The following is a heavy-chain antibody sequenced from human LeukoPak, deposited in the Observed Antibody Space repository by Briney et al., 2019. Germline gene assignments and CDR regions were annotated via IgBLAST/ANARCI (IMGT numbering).Heavy chain of an antibody. J-gene: IGHJ4*02. CDR2: ISGSGGNT. D-gene: IGHD6-19*01. CDR1: GFTFSSYA. V-gene: IGHV3-23*01. CDR3: AKDQSSGWYGYSDY. Sequence: GGSLRLSCAASGFTFSSYAMRWVRQAPGKGLEWVSGISGSGGNTYYADSVKGRFTNSRDNYKNPLYLQMNSLRAEDTAVYYCAKDQSSGWYGYSDYWGQGTLVTDSS.